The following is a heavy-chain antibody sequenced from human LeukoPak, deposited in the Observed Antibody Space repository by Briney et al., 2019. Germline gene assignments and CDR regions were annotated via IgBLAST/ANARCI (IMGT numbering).Heavy chain of an antibody. CDR1: GFTFSSYS. CDR2: ISSSSSYI. Sequence: PGGSLRLSCAASGFTFSSYSMNWVRQAPGKGLEWVSSISSSSSYIYYADSVKGRFTISRDNAKNSLYLQMNSLRAEDTAVYYCARVRDSSGYKAFDIWGQGTMVTVSS. D-gene: IGHD3-22*01. J-gene: IGHJ3*02. CDR3: ARVRDSSGYKAFDI. V-gene: IGHV3-21*01.